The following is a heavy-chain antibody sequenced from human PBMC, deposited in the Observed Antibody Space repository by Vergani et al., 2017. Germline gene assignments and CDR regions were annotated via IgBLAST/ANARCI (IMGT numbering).Heavy chain of an antibody. CDR2: IIPIFGTA. V-gene: IGHV1-69*13. Sequence: QVQLVQSGAEVKKPGSSVKVSCKASGGTFSSYAISWVRQAPGPGLEWMGRIIPIFGTANYAQKFQGRVTITADESTSTAYMELRSLRSDDTAVYYCARDIRVVITSHYFDYWGQGTLVTVSS. CDR1: GGTFSSYA. CDR3: ARDIRVVITSHYFDY. D-gene: IGHD3-22*01. J-gene: IGHJ4*02.